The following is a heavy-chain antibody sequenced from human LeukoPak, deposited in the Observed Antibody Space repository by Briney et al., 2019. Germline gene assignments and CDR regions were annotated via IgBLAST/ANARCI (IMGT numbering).Heavy chain of an antibody. CDR3: ARIRMITFGGVIVRTYYFDY. J-gene: IGHJ4*02. CDR1: NYSISSGYY. D-gene: IGHD3-16*02. V-gene: IGHV4-38-2*01. CDR2: IYHRGNT. Sequence: PSETLSLTRAVSNYSISSGYYWGWIRPPPGKGLEWIGSIYHRGNTYYNPSLKSRVTISVDTSKNQFSLKLSSVTAADTAVYYCARIRMITFGGVIVRTYYFDYWGQGTLVIVSS.